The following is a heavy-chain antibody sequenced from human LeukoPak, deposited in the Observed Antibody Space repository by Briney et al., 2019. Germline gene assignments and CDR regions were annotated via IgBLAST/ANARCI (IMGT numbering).Heavy chain of an antibody. CDR1: GGSISSYY. Sequence: PSETLSLTCTVSGGSISSYYWSWIRQPPGKGLEWIGYIYYSGSTNYNPSLKSRVTISVDTSKNQFSLKLSSVTAADTAVYYCAGGTMAAAGTHWGQGTLVTVSS. CDR2: IYYSGST. CDR3: AGGTMAAAGTH. D-gene: IGHD6-13*01. J-gene: IGHJ4*02. V-gene: IGHV4-59*01.